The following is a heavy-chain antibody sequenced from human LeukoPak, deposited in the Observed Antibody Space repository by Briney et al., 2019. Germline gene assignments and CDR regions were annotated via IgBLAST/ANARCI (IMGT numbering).Heavy chain of an antibody. CDR2: IRAYNGNT. CDR1: GYTFTSYG. J-gene: IGHJ5*02. V-gene: IGHV1-18*01. Sequence: ASVKVSCKASGYTFTSYGISWVRQAPGQGLEWMGWIRAYNGNTNYAQQFQGRVTMTTDTSTSTAYMELRSLRSDDTAVYYCARDLKYRNWFDPWGQGTLVTVSS. D-gene: IGHD2-2*02. CDR3: ARDLKYRNWFDP.